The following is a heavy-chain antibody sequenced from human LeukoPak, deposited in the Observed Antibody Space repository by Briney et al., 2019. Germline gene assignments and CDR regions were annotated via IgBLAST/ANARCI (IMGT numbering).Heavy chain of an antibody. CDR3: ARVAVAGTTDY. D-gene: IGHD6-19*01. V-gene: IGHV4-59*01. CDR2: IYYSGST. CDR1: GGSISSYY. Sequence: SETLSLTCTVSGGSISSYYWSWIRQPPGKRLEWIGYIYYSGSTSYNPSLKSRVTISVDTSKNQISLRLSSVTAADTAVYYCARVAVAGTTDYWGQGTLVTVSS. J-gene: IGHJ4*02.